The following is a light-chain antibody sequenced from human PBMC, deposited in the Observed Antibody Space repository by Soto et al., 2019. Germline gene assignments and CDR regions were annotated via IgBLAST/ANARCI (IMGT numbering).Light chain of an antibody. Sequence: EIVLTQSPATLSLSPGDRATLSCRASQSVSNYLAWYQQKLGQAPRLLMYDASNRATGIPARFSGSGSGTDFTLTISSLEPEDFAVYYCQQRRSWPPTFGGGTQVEIK. CDR2: DAS. CDR1: QSVSNY. CDR3: QQRRSWPPT. J-gene: IGKJ4*01. V-gene: IGKV3-11*01.